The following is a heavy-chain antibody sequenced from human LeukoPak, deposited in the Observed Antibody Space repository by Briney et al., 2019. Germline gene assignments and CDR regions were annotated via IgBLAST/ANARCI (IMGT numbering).Heavy chain of an antibody. CDR2: IYSGGST. V-gene: IGHV3-53*01. Sequence: GGSLRLSCAASGFTVSSNYMSWVRQAPGKGLEWVSVIYSGGSTYYADSVKGRFTISRDNSKNTLYLQMNSLRAEDTAVYYCARGPTVTTLSWFDPWGQGTLVTVSS. J-gene: IGHJ5*02. CDR1: GFTVSSNY. D-gene: IGHD4-11*01. CDR3: ARGPTVTTLSWFDP.